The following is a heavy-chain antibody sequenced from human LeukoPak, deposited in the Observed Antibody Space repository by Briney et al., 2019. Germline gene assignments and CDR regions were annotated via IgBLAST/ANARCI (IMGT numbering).Heavy chain of an antibody. D-gene: IGHD6-13*01. Sequence: QTGGSLRLSCAASGFTFSSYAMSWVRQAPGKGLEWASAISGSGGSTYYADSVKGRFTISRDNSKNTLYLQMNSLRAEDTAVYYCAKEGSSWYGYNWFDPWGQGTLVTVSS. V-gene: IGHV3-23*01. CDR1: GFTFSSYA. J-gene: IGHJ5*02. CDR3: AKEGSSWYGYNWFDP. CDR2: ISGSGGST.